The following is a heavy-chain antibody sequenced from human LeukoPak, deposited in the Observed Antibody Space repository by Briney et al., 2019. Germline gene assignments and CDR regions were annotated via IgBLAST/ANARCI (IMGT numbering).Heavy chain of an antibody. Sequence: SETLSLTCTVSGGSISSYYWSWIRQPPGKGLEWIGYIYYSGSTNYNPSLKSRVTISVDTSKNQFSLKLSSVTAADTAVYYCARLSSSWYYFDYWGQGTLVTVPS. CDR3: ARLSSSWYYFDY. CDR1: GGSISSYY. D-gene: IGHD6-13*01. V-gene: IGHV4-59*08. CDR2: IYYSGST. J-gene: IGHJ4*02.